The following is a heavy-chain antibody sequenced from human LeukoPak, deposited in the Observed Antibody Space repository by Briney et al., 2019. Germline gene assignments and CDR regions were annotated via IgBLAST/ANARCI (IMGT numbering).Heavy chain of an antibody. CDR2: ISSSTTYT. CDR3: ARGGIAARFAY. J-gene: IGHJ4*02. CDR1: GFTFSDYY. D-gene: IGHD6-6*01. Sequence: GGSLRLSCAASGFTFSDYYMSWIRQAPGKGLEWISYISSSTTYTNYADSVKGRFTISRDNAKNSLFLQMNSLRAEDTAVYYCARGGIAARFAYWGQGTLVTVSS. V-gene: IGHV3-11*06.